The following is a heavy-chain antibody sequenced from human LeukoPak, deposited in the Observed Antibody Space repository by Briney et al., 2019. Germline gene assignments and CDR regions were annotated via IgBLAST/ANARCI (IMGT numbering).Heavy chain of an antibody. D-gene: IGHD3-16*01. CDR3: ARDREAYRPRFDP. CDR1: GFTFSSYS. CDR2: ISSSSSYI. V-gene: IGHV3-21*01. J-gene: IGHJ5*02. Sequence: GGSLRLSCAASGFTFSSYSMNWVRQAPGKGLEWVSSISSSSSYIYYADSVKSRFTISRDNAKNSLYLQMNSLRAEDTAVYYCARDREAYRPRFDPWGQGTLVTVSS.